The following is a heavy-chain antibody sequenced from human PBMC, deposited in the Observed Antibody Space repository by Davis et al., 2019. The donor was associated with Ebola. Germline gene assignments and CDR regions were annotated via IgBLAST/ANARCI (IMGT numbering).Heavy chain of an antibody. CDR3: ARATGMDV. V-gene: IGHV3-30*19. D-gene: IGHD4-17*01. J-gene: IGHJ6*04. CDR2: IWYDGSNK. Sequence: GESLKISCAASEFTFDNYGMHWVRQAPGKGLEWVAVIWYDGSNKYYADSVKGRFTISRDNSKNTLYLQMNSLRAEDTAVYYCARATGMDVWGKGTTVTVSS. CDR1: EFTFDNYG.